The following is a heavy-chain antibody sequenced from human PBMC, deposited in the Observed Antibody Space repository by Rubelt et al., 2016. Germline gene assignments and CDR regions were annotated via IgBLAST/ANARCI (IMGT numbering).Heavy chain of an antibody. CDR3: ARAAVEYSYGLVGLGRFDY. D-gene: IGHD5-18*01. J-gene: IGHJ4*02. CDR2: IYYSGST. V-gene: IGHV4-4*02. Sequence: QVQLQESGPGLVKPSGTLSLTCAVSGGSISSSNWWSWVRQPPGKGLEWIGYIYYSGSTNYNPSLKSLVIISVATSKNQFSLKLSSVTAADTAVYYCARAAVEYSYGLVGLGRFDYWGQGTLVTVSS. CDR1: GGSISSSNW.